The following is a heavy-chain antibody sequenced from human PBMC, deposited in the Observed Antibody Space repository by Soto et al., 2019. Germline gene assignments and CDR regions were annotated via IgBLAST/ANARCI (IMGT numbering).Heavy chain of an antibody. Sequence: EVQLVESGGGLVQPGESLRLSCAASGFTFDYYWMHWVRQAPGKGLVWVSRIYSDGTSTTYADSVKGRFTISRDNAKNTVSLQMNGLRADDTAVYNCARGDRGAFDLWGQGTVVTVSS. CDR3: ARGDRGAFDL. CDR2: IYSDGTST. D-gene: IGHD1-26*01. V-gene: IGHV3-74*01. J-gene: IGHJ3*01. CDR1: GFTFDYYW.